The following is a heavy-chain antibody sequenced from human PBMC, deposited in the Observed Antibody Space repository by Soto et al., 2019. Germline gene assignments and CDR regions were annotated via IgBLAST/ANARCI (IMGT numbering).Heavy chain of an antibody. D-gene: IGHD2-2*01. Sequence: EVQLLESGGGLVQPGGSLRLSCAASGFTFSSYAMNWVRQVPGKGLQYASVINDGGGTTYYAASVKGRFTISRDNSKNTLYRQMSTLRAEDTAIYYCARRTTRPVEPGAADCWGPGPLVTVSS. V-gene: IGHV3-23*01. CDR1: GFTFSSYA. J-gene: IGHJ4*02. CDR3: ARRTTRPVEPGAADC. CDR2: INDGGGTT.